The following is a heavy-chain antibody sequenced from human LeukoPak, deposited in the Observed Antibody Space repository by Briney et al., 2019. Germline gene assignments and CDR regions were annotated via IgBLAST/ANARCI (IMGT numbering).Heavy chain of an antibody. V-gene: IGHV3-23*01. CDR1: GFTFSSYG. Sequence: GGSLRLSCAASGFTFSSYGMSWVRQAPGKGLEWVSAISGSGGSTYYADSVKGRFTISRDNSKNTLYLQMNSLRAEDTAVYYCARAEYSSGAFDIWGQGTMVTVSS. CDR3: ARAEYSSGAFDI. CDR2: ISGSGGST. J-gene: IGHJ3*02. D-gene: IGHD3-10*01.